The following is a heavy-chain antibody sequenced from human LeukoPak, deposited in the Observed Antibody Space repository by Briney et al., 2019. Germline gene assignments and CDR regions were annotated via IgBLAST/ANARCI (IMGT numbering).Heavy chain of an antibody. V-gene: IGHV3-7*01. CDR2: IKEDGSEK. CDR3: ARGRYGMK. Sequence: GGSLRLSCVASEFIFSSYEMNWVRQAPGKGLEWVANIKEDGSEKSYVDSVKGRFTTSRDNAKNSLYLQMNSLRAEDTATYYCARGRYGMKWGQGTLVTVSS. D-gene: IGHD2-8*01. J-gene: IGHJ4*02. CDR1: EFIFSSYE.